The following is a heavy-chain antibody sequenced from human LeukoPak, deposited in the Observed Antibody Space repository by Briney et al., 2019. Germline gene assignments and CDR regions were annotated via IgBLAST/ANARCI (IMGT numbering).Heavy chain of an antibody. D-gene: IGHD6-19*01. CDR2: IYWNDDK. V-gene: IGHV2-5*01. CDR3: AHSPGQWLVLPYYYYGMDV. CDR1: GFSLSTSGVG. Sequence: SGPTLVNPTQTLTLTCTFSGFSLSTSGVGVGWIRQPPGKALEWLGLIYWNDDKRYSPSLKSRLTITKDTSKNQVVLTMTNMDPVDTATYYCAHSPGQWLVLPYYYYGMDVWGQGTTVTVSS. J-gene: IGHJ6*02.